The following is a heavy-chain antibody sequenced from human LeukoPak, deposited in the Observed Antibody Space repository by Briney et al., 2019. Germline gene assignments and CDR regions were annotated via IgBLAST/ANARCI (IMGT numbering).Heavy chain of an antibody. CDR2: INYSGST. CDR1: GGSISSSSSY. D-gene: IGHD3-10*01. J-gene: IGHJ4*02. CDR3: ARRLSGSSQIDY. Sequence: WETLSLTCTVFGGSISSSSSYWVWPRQPPGKGLEWFGNINYSGSTYYNPSLKSRVTISVDTSKNQFSLKLSSVTAADTAVYYCARRLSGSSQIDYWGQGTLVTVSS. V-gene: IGHV4-39*01.